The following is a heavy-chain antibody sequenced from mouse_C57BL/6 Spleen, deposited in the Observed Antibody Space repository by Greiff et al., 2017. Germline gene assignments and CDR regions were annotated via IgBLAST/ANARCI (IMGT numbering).Heavy chain of an antibody. J-gene: IGHJ2*01. CDR1: GYTFTSYW. CDR2: IDPSDSYT. V-gene: IGHV1-50*01. Sequence: VKLQQPGAELVKPGASVKLSCKASGYTFTSYWMQWVKQRPGQGLEWIGEIDPSDSYTNYNQKFKGKATLTVDTSSSTAYMQLSSLTSEDSAVYYCAYYYGDYWGQGTTLTVSS. CDR3: AYYYGDY. D-gene: IGHD1-1*01.